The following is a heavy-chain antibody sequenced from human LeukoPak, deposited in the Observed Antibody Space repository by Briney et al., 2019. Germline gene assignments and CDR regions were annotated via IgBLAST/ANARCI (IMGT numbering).Heavy chain of an antibody. CDR2: ISSDGSST. J-gene: IGHJ4*02. Sequence: GGSLRLSCAASGFTFSSYWMHWVRQAPGKGLVWVSRISSDGSSTSYADSVKGRFTISRDNAKNTLYLQMNSLRAEDTAVYYCASIAAAGDFDYWGQGTLVTVSS. V-gene: IGHV3-74*01. CDR3: ASIAAAGDFDY. CDR1: GFTFSSYW. D-gene: IGHD6-13*01.